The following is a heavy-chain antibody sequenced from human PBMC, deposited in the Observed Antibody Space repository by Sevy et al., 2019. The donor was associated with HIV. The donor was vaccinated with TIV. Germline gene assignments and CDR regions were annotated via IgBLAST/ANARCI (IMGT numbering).Heavy chain of an antibody. V-gene: IGHV1-24*01. D-gene: IGHD3-22*01. Sequence: ASVKVSFKFSGHTLTELPIHWVRQAPGKRLEWMGRFVPEDGERIYAQKFQGRVTMTEDTSTDTAYMELSSLRSEDTALYYCASTREYYSDNSGYFDYWGQGTLVTVSS. CDR2: FVPEDGER. CDR1: GHTLTELP. CDR3: ASTREYYSDNSGYFDY. J-gene: IGHJ4*02.